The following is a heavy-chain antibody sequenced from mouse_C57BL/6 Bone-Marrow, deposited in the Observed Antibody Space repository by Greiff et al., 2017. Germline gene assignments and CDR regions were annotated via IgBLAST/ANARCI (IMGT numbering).Heavy chain of an antibody. CDR3: ARRAGRGFAY. D-gene: IGHD3-3*01. CDR2: IDPSDSYT. Sequence: QVHVKQPGAELVRPGTSVKLSCKASGYTFTSYWMHWVKQRPGQGLEWIGVIDPSDSYTNYNQKFKGKATLTVDTSSSTAYMQLSSLTSEDSAVYYCARRAGRGFAYWGQGTLVTVSA. V-gene: IGHV1-59*01. CDR1: GYTFTSYW. J-gene: IGHJ3*01.